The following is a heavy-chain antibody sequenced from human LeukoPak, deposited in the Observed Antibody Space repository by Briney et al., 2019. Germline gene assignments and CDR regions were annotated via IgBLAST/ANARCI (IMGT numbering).Heavy chain of an antibody. CDR1: GFTFSSYA. Sequence: GGPLRLSCAASGFTFSSYAMSWVRQAPGRGLEWVAVISYDGSHKYYADSVKGRFTISRDNSKNTLYLQMNSLRAEDTAVYYCAKGVDTAMAPAWDFWGQGTLVTVSS. D-gene: IGHD5-18*01. J-gene: IGHJ4*02. V-gene: IGHV3-30*04. CDR3: AKGVDTAMAPAWDF. CDR2: ISYDGSHK.